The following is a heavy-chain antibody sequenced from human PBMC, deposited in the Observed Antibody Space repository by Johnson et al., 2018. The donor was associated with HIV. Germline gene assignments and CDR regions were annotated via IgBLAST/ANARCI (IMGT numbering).Heavy chain of an antibody. Sequence: VLLVESGGGLIQPGGSLRLSCAASGFTVSSNYMSWVRQAPGKGLEWVSVIYSGGSTYYADSVKGRFTISRDNSRNTLYLQMNSLGAEDTAVYYCAINSGYDSHGAFDIWGQGTMVTVSS. CDR3: AINSGYDSHGAFDI. V-gene: IGHV3-53*01. J-gene: IGHJ3*02. CDR1: GFTVSSNY. CDR2: IYSGGST. D-gene: IGHD5-12*01.